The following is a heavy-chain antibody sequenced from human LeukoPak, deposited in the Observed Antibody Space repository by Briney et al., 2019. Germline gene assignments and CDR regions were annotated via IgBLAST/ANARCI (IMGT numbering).Heavy chain of an antibody. Sequence: GGSLRLSCAASGFTFNNYAMSWFRQTPGKGLEWVSAISGSGDRTYYAESVRGRFSISRDNSKNTLYLQMHSLRAEDTAVYYCGKRELWHGSGEDAWGQGTTVTVSS. J-gene: IGHJ6*02. D-gene: IGHD3-10*01. CDR1: GFTFNNYA. CDR2: ISGSGDRT. CDR3: GKRELWHGSGEDA. V-gene: IGHV3-23*01.